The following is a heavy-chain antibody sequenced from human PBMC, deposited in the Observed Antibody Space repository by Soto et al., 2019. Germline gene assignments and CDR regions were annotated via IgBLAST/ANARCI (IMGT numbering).Heavy chain of an antibody. J-gene: IGHJ4*02. V-gene: IGHV4-39*01. D-gene: IGHD5-18*01. CDR2: IYYSGST. Sequence: SETLSLTCTVSGGSISSSSYYWGWIRQPPGKGLEWIGSIYYSGSTYYNPSLKSRVTISVDTSKNQFSLKLSSVTAADTAVYYCARRQVDTAMAITHEPYYFDYWGQGTLVTVS. CDR1: GGSISSSSYY. CDR3: ARRQVDTAMAITHEPYYFDY.